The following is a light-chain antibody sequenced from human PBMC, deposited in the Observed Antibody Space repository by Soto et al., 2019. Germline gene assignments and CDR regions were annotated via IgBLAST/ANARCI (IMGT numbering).Light chain of an antibody. CDR3: QQRANWPPVIT. CDR1: QSFSSH. V-gene: IGKV3-11*01. Sequence: EIVLTQSPATLSLSPGERATLSCRASQSFSSHLAWYQQKPGQAPRLLIYDASKRATGIPARCSGRGSGTDFTLTISSLAPEDFSVYYCQQRANWPPVITFGQGTRLEIK. J-gene: IGKJ5*01. CDR2: DAS.